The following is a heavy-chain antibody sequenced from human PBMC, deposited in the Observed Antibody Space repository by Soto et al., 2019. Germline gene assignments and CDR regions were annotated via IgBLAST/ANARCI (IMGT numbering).Heavy chain of an antibody. CDR2: INAGNGNT. J-gene: IGHJ5*02. CDR3: ARAGSGAVAGPNWFDP. CDR1: GYTFTSYA. D-gene: IGHD6-19*01. V-gene: IGHV1-3*01. Sequence: ASVKVSGKASGYTFTSYAMHWVRQAPGQRLEWMGWINAGNGNTKYSQKFQGKFTITRDTSASTAYMELSSLRSEATAVYYCARAGSGAVAGPNWFDPCGQGPLVTVS.